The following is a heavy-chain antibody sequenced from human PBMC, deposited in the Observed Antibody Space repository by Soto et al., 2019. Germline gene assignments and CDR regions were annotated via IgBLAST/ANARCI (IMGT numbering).Heavy chain of an antibody. CDR2: IDYSGST. D-gene: IGHD1-26*01. J-gene: IGHJ6*02. Sequence: QVQLRESGPGLVKPSQTLSLTCTVSGGSISSGGYYWSWIRQHAGKGLEWVGYIDYSGSTYYNPSRTGRVTTSIDTCKNQFSLKLSSVTAADTAVYYCARDGVLHVALVDYYGMDVWGQGTTVTVSS. CDR1: GGSISSGGYY. CDR3: ARDGVLHVALVDYYGMDV. V-gene: IGHV4-31*03.